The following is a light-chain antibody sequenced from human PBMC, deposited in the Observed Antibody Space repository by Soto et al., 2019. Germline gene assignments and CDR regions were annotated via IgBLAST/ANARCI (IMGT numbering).Light chain of an antibody. J-gene: IGLJ3*02. CDR1: SSDVGGYNY. CDR3: NSYAGSNNWV. CDR2: EVS. Sequence: QSVLTQPASVSGSPGQSITISCTGTSSDVGGYNYVSWYQQHPGKAPKLMIYEVSKRPSGVPDRFSGSKSGNTASLTVSGLQAEDEADYYCNSYAGSNNWVFGGGTQLTVL. V-gene: IGLV2-8*01.